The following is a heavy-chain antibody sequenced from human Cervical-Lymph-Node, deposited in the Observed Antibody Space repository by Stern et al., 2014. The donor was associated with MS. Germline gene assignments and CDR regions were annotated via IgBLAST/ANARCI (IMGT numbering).Heavy chain of an antibody. D-gene: IGHD1/OR15-1a*01. J-gene: IGHJ5*02. CDR3: TRLDNWNIGS. CDR2: IYPGDSDT. CDR1: GYSFASYW. Sequence: EVQLVQSGAEVKKPGESLKISCKGSGYSFASYWIGWVRQMPGQGLGWMGIIYPGDSDTRYNKSFQSQVTMSADKAINNAFPLWGSLKASDTAMYYCTRLDNWNIGSWGQGTLVTVSS. V-gene: IGHV5-51*01.